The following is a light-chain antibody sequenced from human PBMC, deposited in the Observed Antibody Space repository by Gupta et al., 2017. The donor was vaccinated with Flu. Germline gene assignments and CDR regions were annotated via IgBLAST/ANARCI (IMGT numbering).Light chain of an antibody. CDR2: GAS. CDR1: QSVGSDY. CDR3: QQYGSSPRT. J-gene: IGKJ1*01. Sequence: EIVLTQSPGTLSVSPGERATLSFRASQSVGSDYLAWYQQKPGQAPRLLIYGASTRATGIPDRFSGSGSGTDFSLTISRLEPEDFAVYYCQQYGSSPRTFGQGTRVEIK. V-gene: IGKV3-20*01.